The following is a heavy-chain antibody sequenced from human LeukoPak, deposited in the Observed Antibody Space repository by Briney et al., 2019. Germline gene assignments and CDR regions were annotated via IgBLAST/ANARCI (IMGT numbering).Heavy chain of an antibody. D-gene: IGHD2-15*01. V-gene: IGHV3-74*01. CDR2: ISTDGSRP. CDR3: VRDGQGSTPLDY. CDR1: GFTFNDYA. J-gene: IGHJ4*02. Sequence: GGSLRLSCSSSGFTFNDYAMNWVRQGPGKGLVWVSGISTDGSRPRYADSVNGRFTISRDNAKNTLYLQMNSLRAEDTAVYFCVRDGQGSTPLDYWGQGTLVTVSS.